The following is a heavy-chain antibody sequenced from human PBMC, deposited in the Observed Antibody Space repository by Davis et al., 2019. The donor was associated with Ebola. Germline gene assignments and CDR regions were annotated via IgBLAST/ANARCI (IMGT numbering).Heavy chain of an antibody. Sequence: AASVKVSCKASGYTFTSYGISWVRQAPGQGLEWMGWISAYNGNTNYAQKFQGRVTMTTDTSTSTAYMELRSLRSDDTAVYYCARGVGVLVLMVYAIDYWGQGTLVTVSS. CDR1: GYTFTSYG. CDR2: ISAYNGNT. CDR3: ARGVGVLVLMVYAIDY. V-gene: IGHV1-18*01. J-gene: IGHJ4*02. D-gene: IGHD2-8*01.